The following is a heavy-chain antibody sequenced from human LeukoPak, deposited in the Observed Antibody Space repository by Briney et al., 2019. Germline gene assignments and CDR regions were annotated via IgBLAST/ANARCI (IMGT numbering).Heavy chain of an antibody. CDR2: ISGSGGST. J-gene: IGHJ4*02. CDR1: GFTFSSYG. CDR3: ARGGTTFEH. D-gene: IGHD1-1*01. V-gene: IGHV3-23*01. Sequence: PGGTLRLSCAASGFTFSSYGMSWVRQAPGKGLEWVSAISGSGGSTYYADSVKGRFTISRDNSKNTLYLQMYSLRAEDTAVYYCARGGTTFEHWGQGTLVTVSS.